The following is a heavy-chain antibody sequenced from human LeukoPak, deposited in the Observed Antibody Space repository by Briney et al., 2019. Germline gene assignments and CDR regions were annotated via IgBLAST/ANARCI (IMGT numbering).Heavy chain of an antibody. Sequence: SETLSLTCSVSGGSISSSSYYWGWIRQPPGTGLEWIGSIYYSGSTYYNPSLKSRVTISVDTSKNQFSLKLSSVTAADTAVYYCARHAYYDFWSGSNSFDPWGQGTLVTVSS. D-gene: IGHD3-3*01. CDR3: ARHAYYDFWSGSNSFDP. CDR2: IYYSGST. J-gene: IGHJ5*02. V-gene: IGHV4-39*01. CDR1: GGSISSSSYY.